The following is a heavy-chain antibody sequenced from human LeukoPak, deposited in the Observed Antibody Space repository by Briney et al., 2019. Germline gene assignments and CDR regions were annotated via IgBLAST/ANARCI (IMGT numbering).Heavy chain of an antibody. CDR2: FDPEDGET. D-gene: IGHD3-10*01. CDR1: GYTLTELS. CDR3: ATLGARIDASVALDY. J-gene: IGHJ4*02. Sequence: ASVKVSCKVSGYTLTELSMHWVRQAPGKGLEWMGGFDPEDGETIYAQKFQGRVTMTEDTSTDTAYMELSSLRSEDTAVYYCATLGARIDASVALDYWGQGTLVTVSS. V-gene: IGHV1-24*01.